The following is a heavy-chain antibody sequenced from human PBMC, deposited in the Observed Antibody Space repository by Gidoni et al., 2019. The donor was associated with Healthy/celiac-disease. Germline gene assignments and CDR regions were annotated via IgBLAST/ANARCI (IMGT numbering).Heavy chain of an antibody. CDR2: IYHSGST. Sequence: QLQLQESGSGLVKPSQTLSLTCAVSGGSISRGGYSWSWIRQPPGKGLEWIGYIYHSGSTYYNPSLKSRVTISVDRSKNQFSLKLSSVTAADTAVYYCARLWFGDPTYGMDVWGQGTTVTVSS. CDR1: GGSISRGGYS. J-gene: IGHJ6*02. V-gene: IGHV4-30-2*01. CDR3: ARLWFGDPTYGMDV. D-gene: IGHD3-10*01.